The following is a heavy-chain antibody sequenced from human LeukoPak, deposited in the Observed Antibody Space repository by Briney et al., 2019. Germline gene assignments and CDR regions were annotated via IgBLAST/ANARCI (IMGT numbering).Heavy chain of an antibody. Sequence: PGGSVRLSCAASGFTFSSYWMSWVRQAPGKGLEWVGNIKQDGSEKYYVDSVKGRFTISRDNAKNSLYLQMNSLRAEDTAVYYCAIAQRERLRYFDWLLHRDVWGKGTTVSVSS. J-gene: IGHJ6*04. CDR3: AIAQRERLRYFDWLLHRDV. CDR1: GFTFSSYW. D-gene: IGHD3-9*01. CDR2: IKQDGSEK. V-gene: IGHV3-7*03.